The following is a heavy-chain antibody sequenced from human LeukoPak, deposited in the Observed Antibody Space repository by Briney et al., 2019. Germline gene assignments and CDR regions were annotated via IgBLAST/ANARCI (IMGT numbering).Heavy chain of an antibody. Sequence: GGSLRLSCAASGFTFSSYWMHWVRQAPGKGLVWVSRINSDGSSTSYADSVKGRFTISRDNAKNTLYLQMNSLRAEDTAVYYCARRSLGIYYYYYMDVWGKGTTVTISS. CDR1: GFTFSSYW. J-gene: IGHJ6*03. D-gene: IGHD6-13*01. CDR2: INSDGSST. CDR3: ARRSLGIYYYYYMDV. V-gene: IGHV3-74*01.